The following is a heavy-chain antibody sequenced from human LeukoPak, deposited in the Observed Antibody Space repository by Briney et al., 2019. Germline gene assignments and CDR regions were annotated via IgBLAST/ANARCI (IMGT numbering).Heavy chain of an antibody. Sequence: GGSLRPSCAASGFTFSSNWMSWVRQAPGKRLEWVANINQDGSVEHYVDSVKGRFTISRDNAKNSLYLQMNSLRAEDTAVYYCARTDSGNLGYFDYWGQGTLVSVSP. CDR1: GFTFSSNW. CDR3: ARTDSGNLGYFDY. J-gene: IGHJ4*02. CDR2: INQDGSVE. V-gene: IGHV3-7*01. D-gene: IGHD1-26*01.